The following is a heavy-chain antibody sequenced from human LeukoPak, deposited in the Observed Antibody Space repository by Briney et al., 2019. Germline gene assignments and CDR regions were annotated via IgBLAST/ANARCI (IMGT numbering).Heavy chain of an antibody. CDR1: GVSISSYY. V-gene: IGHV4-59*01. Sequence: PSETLSLTCTVSGVSISSYYWSWLRQPPGKGLEWIGYIYYSGSTNYNPSLKSRVTISVDTSKNQFSLKLSSVTAADTAVYYCARDRSGWSHWGQGTLVTVSS. CDR2: IYYSGST. J-gene: IGHJ4*02. D-gene: IGHD6-19*01. CDR3: ARDRSGWSH.